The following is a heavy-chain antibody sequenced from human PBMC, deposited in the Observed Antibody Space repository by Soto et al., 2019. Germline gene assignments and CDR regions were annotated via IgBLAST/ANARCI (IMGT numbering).Heavy chain of an antibody. CDR3: ASTITYYYYYMHV. CDR2: MNPNSGNA. J-gene: IGHJ6*03. CDR1: GYSLTRYD. V-gene: IGHV1-8*01. Sequence: GASVKVYWKACGYSLTRYDINWVRQASGEGNERMGWMNPNSGNAGYAQKLQGRVTMTRNTSISTAYMELSSLRSYDTAVYYCASTITYYYYYMHVSGKGPTVTVSS.